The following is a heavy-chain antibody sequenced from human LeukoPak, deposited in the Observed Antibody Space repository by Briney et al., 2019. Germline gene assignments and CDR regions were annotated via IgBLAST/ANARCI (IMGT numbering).Heavy chain of an antibody. CDR2: TYYRSKWYN. CDR3: AREVEVFGYSSGWYGQDVFDY. D-gene: IGHD6-19*01. V-gene: IGHV6-1*01. Sequence: SQTLSLTCAISGDSVSSNSAAWNWIRQSPSRGLEWLGRTYYRSKWYNDYAVSVKSRITINPDTSKNQFSLQLNSVTPEDTAVYYCAREVEVFGYSSGWYGQDVFDYWGQGTLVTVSS. J-gene: IGHJ4*02. CDR1: GDSVSSNSAA.